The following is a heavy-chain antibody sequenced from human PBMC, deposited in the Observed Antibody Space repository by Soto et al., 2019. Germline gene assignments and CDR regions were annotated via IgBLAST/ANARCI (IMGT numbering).Heavy chain of an antibody. J-gene: IGHJ6*02. CDR3: ARDKGRPQLGGNYYCITDV. CDR1: GGTFNTYA. CDR2: IIPVFRAP. D-gene: IGHD3-3*02. V-gene: IGHV1-69*12. Sequence: VHLVQSGAEVKKPGSSVKVSCKVSGGTFNTYAISWVRQAPGQGLEWMGGIIPVFRAPDYAQKFQGRVTTTADESARTAYIELSGLRSEATAVYYCARDKGRPQLGGNYYCITDVWGQGTSFTVSS.